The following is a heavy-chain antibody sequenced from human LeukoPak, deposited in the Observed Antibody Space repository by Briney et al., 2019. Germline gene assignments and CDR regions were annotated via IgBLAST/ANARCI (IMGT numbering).Heavy chain of an antibody. Sequence: PSQTLSLTCTVSGGSISSGDYYWSWIRQPPGKGLEWIAYMYYSGSTYYNPSLKSRVTMSADTSKNQLSLKLSSVTAADTAVYYCARPYYYDSRPDPWGQGILVTVSS. CDR3: ARPYYYDSRPDP. V-gene: IGHV4-30-4*01. J-gene: IGHJ5*02. D-gene: IGHD3-22*01. CDR1: GGSISSGDYY. CDR2: MYYSGST.